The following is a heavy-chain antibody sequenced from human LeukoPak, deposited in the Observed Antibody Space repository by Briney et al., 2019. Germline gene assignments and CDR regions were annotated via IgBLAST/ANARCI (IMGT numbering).Heavy chain of an antibody. CDR3: TSWDYTVVVITRVDY. Sequence: GGSLRLSCAASGFTFSSYEMSWVRQAPGKGLEWVGRIKSKTDGGTTDYAAPVKGRFTISRDGSKNTLYLQMNSLKTEDTAVYYCTSWDYTVVVITRVDYWGQGTLVTVSS. CDR2: IKSKTDGGTT. D-gene: IGHD3-22*01. V-gene: IGHV3-15*01. CDR1: GFTFSSYE. J-gene: IGHJ4*02.